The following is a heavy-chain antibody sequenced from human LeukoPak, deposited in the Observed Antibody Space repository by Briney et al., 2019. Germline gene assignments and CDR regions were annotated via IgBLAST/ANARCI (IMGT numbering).Heavy chain of an antibody. Sequence: PGGSLRLSCAASGFTFDDYAMHWVRRAPGKGLEWVSGISWNSGSMGYADSVKGRFTISRDNAKNSLYLQMNSLRAEDTALYYCAKDYHYDRTYFDYWGQGTLVTVSS. V-gene: IGHV3-9*01. J-gene: IGHJ4*02. CDR1: GFTFDDYA. CDR2: ISWNSGSM. D-gene: IGHD3-3*01. CDR3: AKDYHYDRTYFDY.